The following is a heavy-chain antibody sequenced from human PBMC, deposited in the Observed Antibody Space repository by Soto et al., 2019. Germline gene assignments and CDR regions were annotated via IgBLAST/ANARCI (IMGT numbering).Heavy chain of an antibody. CDR3: ARNGALDY. CDR1: GGSISSGDYY. D-gene: IGHD2-8*01. CDR2: ILYGGTT. V-gene: IGHV4-30-4*01. J-gene: IGHJ4*02. Sequence: QVQLQESGPGLVKPSQTLSLTCTVSGGSISSGDYYWSWIRQPPGKGLEWIGYILYGGTTNYNPYLESRLTISVDTSKNQFSLKLTSVTAADTAVYYCARNGALDYWGRGTLVTVSS.